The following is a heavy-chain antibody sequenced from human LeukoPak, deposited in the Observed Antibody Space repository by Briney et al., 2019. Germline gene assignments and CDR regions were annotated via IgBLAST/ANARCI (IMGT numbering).Heavy chain of an antibody. CDR1: GGSISSSSYY. V-gene: IGHV4-39*01. J-gene: IGHJ5*02. CDR3: ARRVVVPAANNWFDP. D-gene: IGHD2-2*01. CDR2: IYYIVST. Sequence: PSETLSLTCTVSGGSISSSSYYWGWIRQPPGKGLEWIGSIYYIVSTYYNPSLKSRVTISVDTSKNQFYLKMSSVTAADTAVYYCARRVVVPAANNWFDPWGQGTLVTVSS.